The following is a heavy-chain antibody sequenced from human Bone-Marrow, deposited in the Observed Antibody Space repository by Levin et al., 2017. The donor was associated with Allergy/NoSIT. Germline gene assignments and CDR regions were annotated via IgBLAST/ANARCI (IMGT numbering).Heavy chain of an antibody. CDR2: IYYSGST. CDR3: ARGGYCSGGSCYSVLFFDY. Sequence: SETLSLTCTVSGGSISSGDYYWSWIRQPPGKGLEWIGYIYYSGSTYYNPSLKSRVTISVDTSKNQFSLKLSSVTAADTAVYYCARGGYCSGGSCYSVLFFDYWGQGTLVTVSS. D-gene: IGHD2-15*01. CDR1: GGSISSGDYY. J-gene: IGHJ4*02. V-gene: IGHV4-30-4*01.